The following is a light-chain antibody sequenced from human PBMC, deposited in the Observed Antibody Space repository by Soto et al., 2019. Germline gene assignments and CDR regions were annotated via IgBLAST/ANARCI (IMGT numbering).Light chain of an antibody. CDR2: DAS. Sequence: GDTVTITCQASHDIANYLNWYQHKPGKAPKLLIYDASNLEAGVPSRFSGSGSGTQFVFTISSLQHEDVATYYCQQYDNLLLTFGGGTKVEIK. J-gene: IGKJ4*01. CDR1: HDIANY. V-gene: IGKV1-33*01. CDR3: QQYDNLLLT.